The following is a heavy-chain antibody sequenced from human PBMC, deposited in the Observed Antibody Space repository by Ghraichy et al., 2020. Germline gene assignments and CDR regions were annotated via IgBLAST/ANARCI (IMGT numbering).Heavy chain of an antibody. CDR3: ARHATGGPIFYFDY. Sequence: SETLSLTCTVSGGSISSYYWSWIRQPPGKGLEWIGYIYYSGSTNYNPSLKSRVTISVDTSKNQFSLKLSSVTAADTAVYYCARHATGGPIFYFDYWGQGTLVTVSS. D-gene: IGHD3-3*01. J-gene: IGHJ4*02. V-gene: IGHV4-59*08. CDR1: GGSISSYY. CDR2: IYYSGST.